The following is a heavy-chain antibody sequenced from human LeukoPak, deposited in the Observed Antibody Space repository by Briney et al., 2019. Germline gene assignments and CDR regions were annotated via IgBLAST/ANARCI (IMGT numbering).Heavy chain of an antibody. CDR2: IYSSGSA. CDR3: ARHRDYYDS. Sequence: SETLSLTCTVSGASINNNFWTWIRQPPGKGLEWIGYIYSSGSANYNPSLKSRVIISGDTSKNQISLNLASVTAADTALYCARHRDYYDSWGHGTLVTVSS. J-gene: IGHJ4*01. CDR1: GASINNNF. D-gene: IGHD3-22*01. V-gene: IGHV4-59*08.